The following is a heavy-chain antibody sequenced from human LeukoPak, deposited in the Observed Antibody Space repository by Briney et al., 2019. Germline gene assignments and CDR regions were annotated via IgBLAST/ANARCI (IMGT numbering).Heavy chain of an antibody. CDR2: IYYSGST. D-gene: IGHD3/OR15-3a*01. J-gene: IGHJ4*02. V-gene: IGHV4-59*01. Sequence: SETLSLTCTVSGGSISSYYWSWIRQPPGKGLECIGYIYYSGSTNYNPSLKSRVTISVDTSKNQFSLKLSSVTAADTAVYYCARNKDWFDFWGQGTLVTVSS. CDR3: ARNKDWFDF. CDR1: GGSISSYY.